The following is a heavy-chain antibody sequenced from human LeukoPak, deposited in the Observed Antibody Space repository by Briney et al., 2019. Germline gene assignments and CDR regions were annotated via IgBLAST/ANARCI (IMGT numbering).Heavy chain of an antibody. V-gene: IGHV3-74*01. J-gene: IGHJ3*02. CDR2: INSDGSST. CDR1: GFTFSSYW. D-gene: IGHD4-17*01. CDR3: ARGCRDYGDYSDAFDI. Sequence: PGGSLRLSCAASGFTFSSYWMHWVRQAPGKGLVWVSRINSDGSSTSYADSVKGRFTISRDNSKNTLYLQMNSLRAEDTAVYYCARGCRDYGDYSDAFDIWGQGTMVTVSS.